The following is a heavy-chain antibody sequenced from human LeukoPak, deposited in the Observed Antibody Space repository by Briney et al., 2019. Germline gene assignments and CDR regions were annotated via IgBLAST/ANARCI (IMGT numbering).Heavy chain of an antibody. D-gene: IGHD2-15*01. CDR1: GGSISSSSYY. V-gene: IGHV4-39*01. Sequence: SETLSLTCTVSGGSISSSSYYWGWIRQPPGKGLEWIGSIYYSGSTYYNPSLKSRVTISVDTSKNQFSLKLSSVTAADTAVYYCARQGYCSGGSCYQGLVDVWGKGTTVTISS. J-gene: IGHJ6*04. CDR2: IYYSGST. CDR3: ARQGYCSGGSCYQGLVDV.